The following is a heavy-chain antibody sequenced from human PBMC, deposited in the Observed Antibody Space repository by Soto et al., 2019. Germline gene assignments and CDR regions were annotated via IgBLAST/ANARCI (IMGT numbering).Heavy chain of an antibody. D-gene: IGHD5-12*01. Sequence: ASVKVSCKASGYTFTAYSMHWVRQAPGQGLEWIGWSNPNSGDTVYAEKFQGRVTLTRDTSISTAYMELRSLRSDDTAVYYCARAGVAKITIFYYGMDVWGQGTTVTVSS. CDR2: SNPNSGDT. CDR3: ARAGVAKITIFYYGMDV. J-gene: IGHJ6*02. CDR1: GYTFTAYS. V-gene: IGHV1-2*02.